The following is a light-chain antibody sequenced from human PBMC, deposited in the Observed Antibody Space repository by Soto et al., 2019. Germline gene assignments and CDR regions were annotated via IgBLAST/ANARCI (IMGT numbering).Light chain of an antibody. Sequence: VMTQPPSILSVSPGERATLSCRASQSVGINVAWYQQKPGQAPRLLIYGASTWATGSPDRFSASGSATEFTLTISSLQSEDFAVYYCQQYNDWPRTFGQGTKVDIK. CDR2: GAS. CDR3: QQYNDWPRT. V-gene: IGKV3-15*01. J-gene: IGKJ1*01. CDR1: QSVGIN.